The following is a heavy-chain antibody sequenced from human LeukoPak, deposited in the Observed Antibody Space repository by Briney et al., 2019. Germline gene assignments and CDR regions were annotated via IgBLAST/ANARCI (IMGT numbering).Heavy chain of an antibody. V-gene: IGHV3-23*01. CDR1: GFTFSSYA. CDR3: AKDRSGSYGLFDY. J-gene: IGHJ4*02. D-gene: IGHD1-26*01. CDR2: ISGSGGST. Sequence: GGSLRLSCAASGFTFSSYAMSWVRQAPGKGLEWVSAISGSGGSTYYADSVKGRFTISRDNSKDTLYLQMNSLRAEDTAVYYCAKDRSGSYGLFDYWGQGTLVTVSS.